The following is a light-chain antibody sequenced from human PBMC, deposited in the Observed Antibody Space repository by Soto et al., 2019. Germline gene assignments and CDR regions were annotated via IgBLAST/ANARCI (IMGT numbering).Light chain of an antibody. Sequence: EIVMTQSPATLSVSPGERAILSCRAGQSVNSHLAWYQQKPGQAPRLLIYGASTRATGIPARFSGSGSGTEFTLTISSLQSEDFAVYYCQQYNNWPFTFGPGTRVDIK. J-gene: IGKJ3*01. V-gene: IGKV3-15*01. CDR2: GAS. CDR3: QQYNNWPFT. CDR1: QSVNSH.